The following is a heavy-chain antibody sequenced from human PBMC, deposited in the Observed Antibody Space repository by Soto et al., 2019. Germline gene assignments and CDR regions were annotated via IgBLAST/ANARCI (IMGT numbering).Heavy chain of an antibody. J-gene: IGHJ6*02. CDR1: GFTFSNAW. Sequence: GGSLRLSCAASGFTFSNAWMNWVRQAPGKGLEWVGRIKSKTDGGTTDYAAPVKGRFTISRDDSKNTLYLQMNSLKTEDTAVYYCTTKNIAAAAYYGMDVWGQGTTVTVSS. V-gene: IGHV3-15*07. CDR2: IKSKTDGGTT. CDR3: TTKNIAAAAYYGMDV. D-gene: IGHD6-13*01.